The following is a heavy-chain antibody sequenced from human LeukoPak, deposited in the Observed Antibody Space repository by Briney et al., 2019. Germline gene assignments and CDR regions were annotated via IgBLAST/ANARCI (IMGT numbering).Heavy chain of an antibody. Sequence: GASVKVSCKASGYTFTSYYMHWVRQAPGQGLEWMGIINPSGGSTSYAQKFQGRVTMTRDTSTSTVYMELSSLRSEDTAVYYCARVSPIVVVPAAIPKGALDIWGQGTMVTVSS. D-gene: IGHD2-2*01. CDR1: GYTFTSYY. J-gene: IGHJ3*02. CDR3: ARVSPIVVVPAAIPKGALDI. CDR2: INPSGGST. V-gene: IGHV1-46*03.